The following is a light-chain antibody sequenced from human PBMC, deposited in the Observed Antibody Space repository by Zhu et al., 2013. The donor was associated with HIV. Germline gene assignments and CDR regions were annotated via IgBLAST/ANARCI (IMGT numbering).Light chain of an antibody. CDR2: GAS. Sequence: EIVMTQSPATLSVSPGERATLSCRASQSVSNTLAWYQQKPGQAPRLLIYGASTRATGVPARFSGSGSGTEFTLTINRLQSEDFAIYYCQQYYNRPPYSFGQGTKLEI. CDR3: QQYYNRPPYS. V-gene: IGKV3-15*01. J-gene: IGKJ2*03. CDR1: QSVSNT.